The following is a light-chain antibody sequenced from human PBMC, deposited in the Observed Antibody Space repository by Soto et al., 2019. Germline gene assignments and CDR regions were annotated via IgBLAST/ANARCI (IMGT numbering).Light chain of an antibody. CDR2: GAS. V-gene: IGKV3-20*01. CDR3: QQYGSSPLT. Sequence: EIVLTQSPGTLSLSPGERATLSCRASQSVSSSYLAWYQQKPGQAPRLLIYGASSRATGIPDRFSGSGSGPDVTLTISILEPEDFAVYYCQQYGSSPLTFGGGTKVEIK. CDR1: QSVSSSY. J-gene: IGKJ4*01.